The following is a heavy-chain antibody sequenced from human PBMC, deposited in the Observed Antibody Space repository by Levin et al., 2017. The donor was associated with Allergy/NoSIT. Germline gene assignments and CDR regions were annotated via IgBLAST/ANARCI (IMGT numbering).Heavy chain of an antibody. V-gene: IGHV3-48*02. Sequence: PGGSLRLSCTASGFPFGTYAMVWVRQAPGKGLEWISYISGISSHIYYADSVKGRFTVSRDNPKNSLSLQMNGLRDEDTADYYCARDLGNSGWSFALWGQGTRVTV. D-gene: IGHD6-13*01. J-gene: IGHJ4*02. CDR3: ARDLGNSGWSFAL. CDR2: ISGISSHI. CDR1: GFPFGTYA.